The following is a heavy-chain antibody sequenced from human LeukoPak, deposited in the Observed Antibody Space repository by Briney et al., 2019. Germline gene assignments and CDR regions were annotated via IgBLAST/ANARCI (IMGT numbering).Heavy chain of an antibody. CDR2: ISSSGNTI. CDR3: ARLRGYSYGYGDY. V-gene: IGHV3-48*04. CDR1: GFTFSSYS. J-gene: IGHJ4*02. Sequence: PGGSLRLSCAASGFTFSSYSMNWVRQAPGMGLEWVSYISSSGNTIDYADSVKGRFTISRDNAKNSLYLQMVSLRAEDTAVYYCARLRGYSYGYGDYWGQGTLVTVSS. D-gene: IGHD5-18*01.